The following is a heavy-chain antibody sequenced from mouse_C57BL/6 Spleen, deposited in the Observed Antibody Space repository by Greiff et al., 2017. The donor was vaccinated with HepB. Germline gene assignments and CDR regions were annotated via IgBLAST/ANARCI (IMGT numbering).Heavy chain of an antibody. CDR1: GFSLTSYG. D-gene: IGHD2-4*01. V-gene: IGHV2-3*01. CDR3: ALYYDYDDFYDMDY. CDR2: IWGDGST. J-gene: IGHJ4*01. Sequence: VQLQESGPGLVAPSQSLSITCTVSGFSLTSYGVSWVRQPPGKGLEWLGVIWGDGSTNYHSALISSLSISKDNSKSQVFLKLNSLQNDATATYYDALYYDYDDFYDMDYWGKGTSVTVSS.